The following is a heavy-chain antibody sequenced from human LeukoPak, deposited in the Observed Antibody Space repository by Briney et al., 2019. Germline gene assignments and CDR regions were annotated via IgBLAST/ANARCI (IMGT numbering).Heavy chain of an antibody. J-gene: IGHJ6*02. CDR2: IYPIDSDT. V-gene: IGHV5-51*01. CDR1: GYSFTTYW. Sequence: GESLKISCKASGYSFTTYWIGWVRQMPGKGLEWMGIIYPIDSDTRYSPSFQGQVTMSADKSISTAYLQWSSLKASDTAMYYCARRSVDYGMDVWGQGTTATVSS. CDR3: ARRSVDYGMDV.